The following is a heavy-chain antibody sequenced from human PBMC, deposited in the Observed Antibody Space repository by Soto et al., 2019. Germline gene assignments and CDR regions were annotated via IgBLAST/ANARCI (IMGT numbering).Heavy chain of an antibody. V-gene: IGHV4-31*03. CDR3: ARGRTVTTTVTTRWFDP. CDR2: IYYSGST. Sequence: QVQLQESGPGLVKPSQTLSLTCTVSGGSISSGGYYWSWIRQHPGKGLEWIGYIYYSGSTYYNPSLKRRGTMSGGTSKNQFSPKRSSVPAADTAVYYCARGRTVTTTVTTRWFDPWGQGTLVTVSS. D-gene: IGHD4-17*01. J-gene: IGHJ5*02. CDR1: GGSISSGGYY.